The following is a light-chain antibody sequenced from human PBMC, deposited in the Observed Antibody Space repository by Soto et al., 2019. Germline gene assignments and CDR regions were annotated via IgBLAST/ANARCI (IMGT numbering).Light chain of an antibody. CDR3: SSYTTRITLNVV. J-gene: IGLJ2*01. CDR1: SSDVGGYNY. V-gene: IGLV2-14*01. Sequence: QSALTQPASVSGSPGQSITISCTGTSSDVGGYNYVSWYQQHPGKAPKLMIYEVSNRPSGVSNRFSGSKSCNTASLTISGLQAEDEADYYGSSYTTRITLNVVFGGGTKLTVL. CDR2: EVS.